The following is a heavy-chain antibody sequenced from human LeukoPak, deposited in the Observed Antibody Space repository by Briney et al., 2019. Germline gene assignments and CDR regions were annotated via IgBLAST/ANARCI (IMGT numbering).Heavy chain of an antibody. CDR1: GGSISSYY. J-gene: IGHJ4*02. D-gene: IGHD6-13*01. CDR3: ARGNWYGGYYFDY. V-gene: IGHV4-59*01. Sequence: SETLSLTCTVSGGSISSYYWNWIRQPPGKGLEWIGYIHNSGSTNYNTSLKSRVTMSVATSKDQFSLKLSSVTAADTAVYYCARGNWYGGYYFDYWGQGSLVTVSS. CDR2: IHNSGST.